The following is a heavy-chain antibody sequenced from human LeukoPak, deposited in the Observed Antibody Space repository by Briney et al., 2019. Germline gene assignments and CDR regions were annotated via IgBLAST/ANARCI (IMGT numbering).Heavy chain of an antibody. CDR3: ARARAQIVGVPGAFDI. D-gene: IGHD1-26*01. V-gene: IGHV3-23*01. CDR2: ISGSGGST. Sequence: GGSLRLSYAVSGFTFSSYAMSWVRQAPGKGLEWVSAISGSGGSTYYADSVKGRFTISRDNSKNTLYLQMNSLRAEDTAVYYCARARAQIVGVPGAFDIWGQGTVVTVSS. J-gene: IGHJ3*02. CDR1: GFTFSSYA.